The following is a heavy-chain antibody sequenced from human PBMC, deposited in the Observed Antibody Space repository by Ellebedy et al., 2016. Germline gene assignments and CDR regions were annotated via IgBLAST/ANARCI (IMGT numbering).Heavy chain of an antibody. V-gene: IGHV2-5*01. CDR3: ARGDFWSGLVAFDI. J-gene: IGHJ3*02. Sequence: SGPTLVKPTQTLTLTCTFSGFSLSTSGVGVGWIRQPPGKALEWLALIYWNDDKRYSPSLKSRLTIAKDTSKNQVVLTMTNMDPVDTATYYCARGDFWSGLVAFDIWGQGTMVTVSS. CDR2: IYWNDDK. CDR1: GFSLSTSGVG. D-gene: IGHD3-3*01.